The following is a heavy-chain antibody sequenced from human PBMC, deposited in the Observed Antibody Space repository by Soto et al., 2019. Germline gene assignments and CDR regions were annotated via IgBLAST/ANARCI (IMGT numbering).Heavy chain of an antibody. J-gene: IGHJ6*02. Sequence: QVQLQESGPGLVKPSGTLSLTCAVSGGSISSSNWWSWVRQPPGKGLAWIGVIYHSGSTNYNPSLKSRVSIAIDKTKNHFSRKLSSVTAADTAVYYCARSYSSSCYYYGRDVWGQGTTVTVSS. CDR1: GGSISSSNW. CDR2: IYHSGST. V-gene: IGHV4-4*02. CDR3: ARSYSSSCYYYGRDV. D-gene: IGHD6-13*01.